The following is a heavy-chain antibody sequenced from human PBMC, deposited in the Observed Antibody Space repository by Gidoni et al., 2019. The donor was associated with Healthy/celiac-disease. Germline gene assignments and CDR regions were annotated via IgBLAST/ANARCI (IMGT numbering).Heavy chain of an antibody. CDR2: ISSSSSTI. CDR1: GFTFSSYS. J-gene: IGHJ6*03. Sequence: EVQLVESGGGLVQPGGSLRLSCAASGFTFSSYSMNWVRQAPGKGLEWVSYISSSSSTIYYADSVKGRFTISRDNAKNSLYLQMNSLRDEDTAVYYCARDGIVVVPAAFYYYYYYMDVWAKGPRSPSP. CDR3: ARDGIVVVPAAFYYYYYYMDV. V-gene: IGHV3-48*02. D-gene: IGHD2-2*01.